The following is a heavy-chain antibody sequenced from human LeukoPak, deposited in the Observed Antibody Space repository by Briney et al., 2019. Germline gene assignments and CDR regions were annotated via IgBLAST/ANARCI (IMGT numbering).Heavy chain of an antibody. D-gene: IGHD6-19*01. V-gene: IGHV1-46*01. CDR1: GYTFSSHY. J-gene: IGHJ4*02. CDR3: ARQGGYSSAIGMGY. Sequence: ASVKISCKASGYTFSSHYMYWVRQAPGLGLEWMGIINPSGGSTNYAQKFQGRVTMIRDTSTSTVYMELSSLRSEDTAVYYCARQGGYSSAIGMGYWGQGTLVTVSS. CDR2: INPSGGST.